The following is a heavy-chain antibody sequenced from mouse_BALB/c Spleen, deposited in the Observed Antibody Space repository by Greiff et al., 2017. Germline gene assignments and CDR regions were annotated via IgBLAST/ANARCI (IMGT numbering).Heavy chain of an antibody. D-gene: IGHD4-1*01. J-gene: IGHJ4*01. CDR2: IYPGNSDT. CDR1: GYTFTSYW. V-gene: IGHV1-5*01. CDR3: TRRTNWDVGAMDY. Sequence: EVQGVESGTVLARPGASVKMSCKASGYTFTSYWMHWVKQRPGQGLEWIGAIYPGNSDTSYNQKFKGKAKLTAVTSPSTAYMELSSLTNEDSAVYYCTRRTNWDVGAMDYWGQGTSVTVSS.